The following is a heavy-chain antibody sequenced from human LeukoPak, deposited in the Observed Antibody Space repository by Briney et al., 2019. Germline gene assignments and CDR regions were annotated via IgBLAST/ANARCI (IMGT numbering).Heavy chain of an antibody. D-gene: IGHD2-21*01. CDR3: ARGRAVIGSTVTDY. Sequence: GGSLRLSCAASGFTFSSYAMHWVRRAPGKALEWVATISSDGGNRYYSDSVKGRFTISRDNSKNTLYLQMNSLRPEDTAVFHCARGRAVIGSTVTDYWGQGTLVTVSS. V-gene: IGHV3-30-3*01. CDR1: GFTFSSYA. CDR2: ISSDGGNR. J-gene: IGHJ4*02.